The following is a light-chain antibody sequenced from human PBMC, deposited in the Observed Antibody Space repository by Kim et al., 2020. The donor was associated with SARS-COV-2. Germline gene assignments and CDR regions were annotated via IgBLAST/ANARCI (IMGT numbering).Light chain of an antibody. J-gene: IGKJ4*01. Sequence: SASTGDRVTFTCRASQGVSSYLAWYQQKPGKAPKLLIYAASTLQSGVPSRFSGSGSGTDFTLTISCLQSEDFATYYCQQYYSYPLTFGGGTKLEI. CDR3: QQYYSYPLT. CDR2: AAS. CDR1: QGVSSY. V-gene: IGKV1-8*01.